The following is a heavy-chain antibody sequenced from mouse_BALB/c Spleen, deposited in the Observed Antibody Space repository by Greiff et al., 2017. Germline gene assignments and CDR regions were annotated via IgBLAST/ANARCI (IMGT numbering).Heavy chain of an antibody. D-gene: IGHD1-1*01. Sequence: EVQRVESGPGLVKPSQSLSLTCTVTGYSITSDYAWNWIRQFPGNKLEWMGYISYSGSTSYNPSLKSRISITRDTSKNQFFLQLNSVTTEDTATYYCARGPTVVAPFDYWGQGTTLTVSS. CDR2: ISYSGST. CDR3: ARGPTVVAPFDY. J-gene: IGHJ2*01. V-gene: IGHV3-2*02. CDR1: GYSITSDYA.